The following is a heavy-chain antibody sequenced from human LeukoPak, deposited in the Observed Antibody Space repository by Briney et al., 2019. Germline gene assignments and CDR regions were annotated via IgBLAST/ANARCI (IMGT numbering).Heavy chain of an antibody. CDR1: GGSISSSSYY. CDR2: IYYSGST. D-gene: IGHD6-13*01. J-gene: IGHJ6*03. V-gene: IGHV4-39*07. Sequence: SETLSLTCTVSGGSISSSSYYWGWIRQPPGKGLEWIGSIYYSGSTNYNPSLKSRVTISVDTSKNQFSLKLSSVTAADTAVYYCATTGYSSSWYSQYYMVVWGKGTTVTVSS. CDR3: ATTGYSSSWYSQYYMVV.